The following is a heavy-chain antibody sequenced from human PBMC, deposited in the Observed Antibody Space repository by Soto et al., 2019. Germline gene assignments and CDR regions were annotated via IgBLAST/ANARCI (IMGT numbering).Heavy chain of an antibody. Sequence: VQLVESGGGGVQPGRSLRLSCAASGFTFSTHAMHWVRQAPGKGLECVAIVSLDGSNKYYADSVKGRFTISRDNSKNTLYLQMSGLTPEDTAVYYCARDQTGITTTGGGRIDHWGQGTLVTVSS. CDR2: VSLDGSNK. V-gene: IGHV3-30-3*01. CDR1: GFTFSTHA. CDR3: ARDQTGITTTGGGRIDH. J-gene: IGHJ4*02. D-gene: IGHD1-20*01.